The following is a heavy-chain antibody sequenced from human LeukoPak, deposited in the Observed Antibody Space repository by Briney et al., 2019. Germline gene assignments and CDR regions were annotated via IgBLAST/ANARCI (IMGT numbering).Heavy chain of an antibody. CDR3: VRFALSSSLDH. V-gene: IGHV5-51*01. CDR2: IYPDYSDA. Sequence: GESLKISCKISGYILTNNWIGWVRQVPGKGLEWLGLIYPDYSDAKYSPSFQGQVTLSVDASISTAYLQLSGLRASDTAIYYCVRFALSSSLDHWGQGTLVTVSS. CDR1: GYILTNNW. D-gene: IGHD6-13*01. J-gene: IGHJ5*02.